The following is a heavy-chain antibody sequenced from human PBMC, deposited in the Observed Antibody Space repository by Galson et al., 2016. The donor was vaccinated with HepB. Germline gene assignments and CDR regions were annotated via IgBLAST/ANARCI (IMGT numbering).Heavy chain of an antibody. CDR1: GYTFTNYG. Sequence: SVKVSCKASGYTFTNYGLSWVRQAPGQGLEWKGWISTYNGNTNYAQKLQGRVTMPTDTSTTTAYMELMSLRSSDTAVYYCATGRWVSRIEVITHDGGDYGMDVWGQGTTVTVSS. CDR2: ISTYNGNT. CDR3: ATGRWVSRIEVITHDGGDYGMDV. J-gene: IGHJ6*02. D-gene: IGHD3-22*01. V-gene: IGHV1-18*01.